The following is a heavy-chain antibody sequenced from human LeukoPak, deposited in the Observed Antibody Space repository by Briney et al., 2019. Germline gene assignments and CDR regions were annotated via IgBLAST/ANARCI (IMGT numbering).Heavy chain of an antibody. V-gene: IGHV4-39*07. CDR2: IYYGGST. CDR1: GVSISSSSYY. CDR3: ARETWSGEDAFEI. J-gene: IGHJ3*02. D-gene: IGHD3-3*01. Sequence: SETLSLTCTVSGVSISSSSYYWGWIRQPPGKGLEWIGTIYYGGSTYYNPSLKSRVTISLDTSKNQFSLNLSSLTAADTAVYYCARETWSGEDAFEIWGQGTMVTVSS.